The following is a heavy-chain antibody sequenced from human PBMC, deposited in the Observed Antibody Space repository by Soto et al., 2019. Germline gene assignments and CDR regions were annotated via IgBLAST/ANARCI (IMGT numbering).Heavy chain of an antibody. J-gene: IGHJ5*02. V-gene: IGHV3-23*01. D-gene: IGHD6-13*01. CDR3: AKGRLGSRSPLGT. CDR2: ISGSGGST. Sequence: EVQLLESGGGLVQPGGSLRLSCAASGFTFSSYAMSWVRQAPGKGLEWVSAISGSGGSTYYADSVKGRFTISRDNSKSTLYLQMNSLRAEDTAVYYCAKGRLGSRSPLGTWGQGTLVTVSS. CDR1: GFTFSSYA.